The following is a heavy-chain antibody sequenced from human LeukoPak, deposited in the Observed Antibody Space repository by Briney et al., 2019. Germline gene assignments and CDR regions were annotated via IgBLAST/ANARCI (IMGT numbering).Heavy chain of an antibody. V-gene: IGHV3-49*04. J-gene: IGHJ3*02. CDR1: GFTFGDYA. CDR3: TRQLRIDALDI. CDR2: IRSKAYGGTT. D-gene: IGHD1-26*01. Sequence: GGSLRLSCTASGFTFGDYAMSWVRQAPGKGLEWVGFIRSKAYGGTTEYAASVKGRFTISRDDSKSIAYLQMNSLKTEDTAVYYCTRQLRIDALDIWGQGTMVTVSS.